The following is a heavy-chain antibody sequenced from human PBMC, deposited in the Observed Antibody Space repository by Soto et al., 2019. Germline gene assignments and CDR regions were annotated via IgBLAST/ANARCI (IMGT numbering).Heavy chain of an antibody. Sequence: PGGSLRLSCAGSGLTFITTGMSWVRQPPGQGLEWVSSITGNGDTTYYADSVKGRFTISRDNSKSTLYLQMNSLRAEDTAVYYCAKIDGYFDYWGQGTLVTVSS. D-gene: IGHD3-22*01. CDR1: GLTFITTG. CDR3: AKIDGYFDY. J-gene: IGHJ4*02. CDR2: ITGNGDTT. V-gene: IGHV3-23*01.